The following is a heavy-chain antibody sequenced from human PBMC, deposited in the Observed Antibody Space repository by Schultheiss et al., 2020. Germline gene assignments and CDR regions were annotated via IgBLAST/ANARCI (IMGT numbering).Heavy chain of an antibody. J-gene: IGHJ3*02. CDR3: ARAENDAFDI. Sequence: GESLKISCAASGFTFSDYYMSWIRQAPGKGLEWVSYISSSGSTIYYADSVKGRFTISRDNAKNSLYLQMNSLRAEDTAVYYCARAENDAFDIWGQGTMVTVSS. CDR2: ISSSGSTI. CDR1: GFTFSDYY. V-gene: IGHV3-11*01.